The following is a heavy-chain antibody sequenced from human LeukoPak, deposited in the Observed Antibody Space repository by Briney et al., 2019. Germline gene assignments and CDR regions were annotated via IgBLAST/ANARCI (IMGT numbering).Heavy chain of an antibody. Sequence: ASVKVSCKASGYTFTSYDINWVRQATGQGLEWMGWMNPNSGNTGYAQKFQGRVTMTRNTSISTAYMELRSLRSDDTAVYYCARGTTTVARHFDYWGQGTLVTVSS. CDR3: ARGTTTVARHFDY. CDR1: GYTFTSYD. J-gene: IGHJ4*02. CDR2: MNPNSGNT. D-gene: IGHD4-23*01. V-gene: IGHV1-8*01.